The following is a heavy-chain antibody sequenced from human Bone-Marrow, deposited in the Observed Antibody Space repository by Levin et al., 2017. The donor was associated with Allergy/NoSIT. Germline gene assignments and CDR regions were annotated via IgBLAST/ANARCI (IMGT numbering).Heavy chain of an antibody. CDR3: ARAGGSGTYYPNWFDP. Sequence: LRLSCTVSGGSISSGSYYWSWIRQPAGKGLEWIGRIYTSGSTNYNPSLKSRVTISVDTSKNQFSLKLSSVTAADTAVYYCARAGGSGTYYPNWFDPWGQGTLVTVSS. J-gene: IGHJ5*02. CDR1: GGSISSGSYY. CDR2: IYTSGST. D-gene: IGHD3-10*01. V-gene: IGHV4-61*02.